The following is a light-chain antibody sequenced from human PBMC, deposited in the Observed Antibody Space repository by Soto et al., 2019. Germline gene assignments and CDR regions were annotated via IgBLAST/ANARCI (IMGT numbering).Light chain of an antibody. CDR1: RSVSRSY. V-gene: IGKV3-20*01. CDR2: GAS. J-gene: IGKJ5*01. Sequence: TGLRAYSGPLGLVSGEGGTLSWRASRSVSRSYIAWYQQRPGQTPSXXIYGASTRATGIPDRFSGSGSGTHFTLTISRLQPGDFAVYYCQHFGGTTFTFGQGTRLEIK. CDR3: QHFGGTTFT.